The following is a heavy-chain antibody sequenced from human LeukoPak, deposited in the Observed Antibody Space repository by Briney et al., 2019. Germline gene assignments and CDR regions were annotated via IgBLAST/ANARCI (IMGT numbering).Heavy chain of an antibody. J-gene: IGHJ4*02. D-gene: IGHD3-22*01. CDR3: ARGGYYPYYFDY. V-gene: IGHV4-38-2*02. CDR2: IYHSGST. CDR1: GYSISSGYY. Sequence: SETLSLTCTVSGYSISSGYYWGWIRQPPGKGLEWIGSIYHSGSTYYNPSLKSRVTISVDTSKNQFSLKLSSVTAADTAVYYCARGGYYPYYFDYWGQGTLVTVSS.